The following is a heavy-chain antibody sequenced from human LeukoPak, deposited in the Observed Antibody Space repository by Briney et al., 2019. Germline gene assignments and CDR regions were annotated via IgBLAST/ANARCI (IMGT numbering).Heavy chain of an antibody. Sequence: SEALSLTCAVSGGSISSSNWWSWVRQPPGKGLEWIGEIYHSGSTNYNPSLKSRVTISVDKSKNQFSLKLSSVTAADTAVYYRASSGYSGYDFLVYWGQGTLVTVSS. J-gene: IGHJ4*02. V-gene: IGHV4-4*02. CDR1: GGSISSSNW. CDR3: ASSGYSGYDFLVY. D-gene: IGHD5-12*01. CDR2: IYHSGST.